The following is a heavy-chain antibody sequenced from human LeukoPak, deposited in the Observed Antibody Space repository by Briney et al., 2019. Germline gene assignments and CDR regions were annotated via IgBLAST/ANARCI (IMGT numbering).Heavy chain of an antibody. D-gene: IGHD2-15*01. CDR2: ISSRSTTI. Sequence: GGSLRLSCTASGFDFSNSFMTWVRQAPGKGLEWISYISSRSTTIYYADSVKGRFTISRDNGKNTVYLQMNNLRVDDTAVFYCGKGSLAVPATPLDFWGQGTLVIVSS. CDR1: GFDFSNSF. CDR3: GKGSLAVPATPLDF. J-gene: IGHJ4*02. V-gene: IGHV3-11*01.